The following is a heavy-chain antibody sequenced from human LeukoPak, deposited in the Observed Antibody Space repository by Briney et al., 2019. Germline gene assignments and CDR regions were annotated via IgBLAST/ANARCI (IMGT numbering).Heavy chain of an antibody. D-gene: IGHD3-10*02. CDR2: IYYSGST. Sequence: PSETLSLTCTVSGGSVSSGSYYWSWRRPPPGKGLEWIGYIYYSGSTNYNPSLKSRVTISVDTSKNQFSLKLSSVTAADTAVYYCARDSQLCSFDYWGQGTLVTVSS. V-gene: IGHV4-61*01. CDR3: ARDSQLCSFDY. J-gene: IGHJ4*02. CDR1: GGSVSSGSYY.